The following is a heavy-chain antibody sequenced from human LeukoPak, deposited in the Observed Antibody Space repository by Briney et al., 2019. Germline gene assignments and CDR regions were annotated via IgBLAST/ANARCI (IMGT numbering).Heavy chain of an antibody. CDR2: ISGSGDTT. CDR1: GITFSSYA. D-gene: IGHD3-22*01. J-gene: IGHJ4*02. Sequence: PGGSLRLSCAASGITFSSYAMTWVRQAPGKGLEWVSAISGSGDTTYYTDSVKGRFTISRDNSKNTLYLQVNSLRADDTATYFCANAFDYFDRNGYYQIRPYFKYWGQGTRVTVSS. CDR3: ANAFDYFDRNGYYQIRPYFKY. V-gene: IGHV3-23*01.